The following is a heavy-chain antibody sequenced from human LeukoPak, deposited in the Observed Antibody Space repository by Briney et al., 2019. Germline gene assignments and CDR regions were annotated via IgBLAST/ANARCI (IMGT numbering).Heavy chain of an antibody. CDR3: ATVPSYYDSSGPY. CDR1: GFTLSSYA. V-gene: IGHV3-23*01. Sequence: GGSLRLSCAASGFTLSSYAMSWVRQGPGKGLEWVSAISVSGNTYHADSVKGRFTISRDSSKNTLYLQMNSLRAGDAAVYYCATVPSYYDSSGPYWGQGTLVTVSS. CDR2: ISVSGNT. D-gene: IGHD3-22*01. J-gene: IGHJ4*02.